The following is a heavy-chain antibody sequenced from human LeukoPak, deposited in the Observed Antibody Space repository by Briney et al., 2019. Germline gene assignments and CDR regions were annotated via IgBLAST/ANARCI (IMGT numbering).Heavy chain of an antibody. V-gene: IGHV4-59*01. CDR1: GGSISSYY. Sequence: KSSETLSLTCTVSGGSISSYYWSWIRQPPGKGLEWIGYIYYSGSTNYNPSLKSRVTISVDTSKNQFSLKLSSVTAADTAVYYCARHIGAATATLDYWGQGTLVTVSS. J-gene: IGHJ4*02. D-gene: IGHD6-13*01. CDR3: ARHIGAATATLDY. CDR2: IYYSGST.